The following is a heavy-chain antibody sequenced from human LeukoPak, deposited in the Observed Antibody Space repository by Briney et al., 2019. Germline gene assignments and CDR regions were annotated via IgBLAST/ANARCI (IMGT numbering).Heavy chain of an antibody. CDR2: ISYDGSNK. Sequence: PGGSLRLSCAASGFTFSSYAMHWVRQAPGKGLEWVAVISYDGSNKYYADSVKGRFTISRDNSKNTLYLQMNSLRAEDTAVYYCARESSSGWYSSYYFDYWGQGTLVTVSS. J-gene: IGHJ4*02. V-gene: IGHV3-30*04. CDR1: GFTFSSYA. CDR3: ARESSSGWYSSYYFDY. D-gene: IGHD6-19*01.